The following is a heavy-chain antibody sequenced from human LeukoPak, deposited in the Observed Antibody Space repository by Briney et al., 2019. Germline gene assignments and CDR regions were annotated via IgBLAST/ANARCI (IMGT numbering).Heavy chain of an antibody. D-gene: IGHD2-2*01. Sequence: SETLSLTCTVSGYSISSGYYWGWIRQPPGKGLEWIGSIYHSGSTYYNPSLKSRVTISVDTSKNQFSLKLSSVTAADTAVYYCARDNCCSSTSCYISDYWGQGTLVTVSS. CDR1: GYSISSGYY. CDR3: ARDNCCSSTSCYISDY. CDR2: IYHSGST. J-gene: IGHJ4*02. V-gene: IGHV4-38-2*02.